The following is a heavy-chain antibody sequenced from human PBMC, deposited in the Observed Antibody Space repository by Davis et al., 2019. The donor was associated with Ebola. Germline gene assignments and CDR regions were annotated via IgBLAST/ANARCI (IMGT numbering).Heavy chain of an antibody. CDR1: GGSISRGGSY. CDR2: IYYSGST. D-gene: IGHD3-22*01. V-gene: IGHV4-31*03. CDR3: ARDLRYDSSGYDYYFYMDV. Sequence: PSETLSLTCTVSGGSISRGGSYWTWIRQHPGKGLEWIGYIYYSGSTYYKPSLMSRVTISLDTSKNQFSLNLYSVTAADTAAYYCARDLRYDSSGYDYYFYMDVWGKGTTVTVSS. J-gene: IGHJ6*03.